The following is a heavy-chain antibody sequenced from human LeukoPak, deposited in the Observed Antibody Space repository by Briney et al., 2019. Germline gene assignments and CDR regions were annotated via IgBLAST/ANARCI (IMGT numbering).Heavy chain of an antibody. D-gene: IGHD3-10*01. J-gene: IGHJ1*01. CDR2: ISSIGSTI. CDR1: GFTFSSYE. CDR3: ARDGPGGYFQH. V-gene: IGHV3-48*03. Sequence: GGSLRLSCAASGFTFSSYEMNWVRQAPGKGLAWVSYISSIGSTIYYADSVKGRFTISRDNAKNSLYLQINSLRAEDTAVYYCARDGPGGYFQHWGQGTLVTVSS.